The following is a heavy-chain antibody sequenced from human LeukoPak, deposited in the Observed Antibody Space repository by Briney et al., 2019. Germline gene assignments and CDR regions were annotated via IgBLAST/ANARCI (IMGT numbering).Heavy chain of an antibody. CDR3: ARENTLVRGTRNPFDY. J-gene: IGHJ4*02. V-gene: IGHV6-1*01. CDR1: GDSVSSNDAA. D-gene: IGHD3-10*01. CDR2: TFYRSKWYY. Sequence: SQALSLTCAISGDSVSSNDAAWNWIRQSPSRGLEWLGRTFYRSKWYYDSAVSVKSRITINPDTSKNQFSLQLNSVTPEDTAVYYCARENTLVRGTRNPFDYWGRGTLVTVSS.